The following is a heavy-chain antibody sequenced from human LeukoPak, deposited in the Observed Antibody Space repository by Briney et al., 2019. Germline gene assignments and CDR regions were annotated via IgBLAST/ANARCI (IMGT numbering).Heavy chain of an antibody. Sequence: SETLSLICTVSGGSISSYYRSWIRQPPGKGLEWIGYIYYSGSTNYNPSLKSRVTISVDTSKNQFSLKLSSVTAADTAVYYCARRRSPVDPFDYWGQGTLVTVSS. CDR2: IYYSGST. J-gene: IGHJ4*02. V-gene: IGHV4-59*08. CDR1: GGSISSYY. CDR3: ARRRSPVDPFDY. D-gene: IGHD1-26*01.